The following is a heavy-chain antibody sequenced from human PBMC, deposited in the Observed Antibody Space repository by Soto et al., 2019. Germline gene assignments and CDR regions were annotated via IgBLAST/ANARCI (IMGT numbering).Heavy chain of an antibody. CDR1: GGTFSSYA. CDR2: IIPIFGTA. D-gene: IGHD2-15*01. J-gene: IGHJ6*02. CDR3: ALGYCSGGSCFEIYGMDV. Sequence: QVQLVQSGAEVKKPGSSVKVSCKASGGTFSSYAISWVRQAPGQGLEWMGGIIPIFGTANCAQKFQGRVTITADESTSTAYMELSSLRSEDTAVYYCALGYCSGGSCFEIYGMDVWGQGTTVTVSS. V-gene: IGHV1-69*01.